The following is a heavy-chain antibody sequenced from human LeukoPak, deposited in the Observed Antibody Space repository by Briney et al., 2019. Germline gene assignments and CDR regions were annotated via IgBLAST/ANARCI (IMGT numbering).Heavy chain of an antibody. CDR1: GFTFSSYS. CDR3: ARVHRGYSFGRLDY. D-gene: IGHD5-12*01. Sequence: QPGGSLRLSCAASGFTFSSYSMNWVRQAPGKGLEWVSYISGSDNTIYYADSVKGRFTISRDNARNSLYLQMNSLRDEDTAVYYCARVHRGYSFGRLDYWGRGTLVTVSS. V-gene: IGHV3-48*02. J-gene: IGHJ4*02. CDR2: ISGSDNTI.